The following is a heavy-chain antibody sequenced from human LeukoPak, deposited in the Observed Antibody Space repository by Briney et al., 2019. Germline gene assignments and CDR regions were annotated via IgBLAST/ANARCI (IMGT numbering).Heavy chain of an antibody. D-gene: IGHD3/OR15-3a*01. CDR2: IIPIFGTA. Sequence: SVKVSCKASGYTFTSYGISWVRQAPGQGLEWMGGIIPIFGTANYAQKFQGRVTITADESTSTAYMELSSLRSEDTAVYYCARDPDDGLGYWGQGTLVTVSS. V-gene: IGHV1-69*13. CDR1: GYTFTSYG. J-gene: IGHJ4*02. CDR3: ARDPDDGLGY.